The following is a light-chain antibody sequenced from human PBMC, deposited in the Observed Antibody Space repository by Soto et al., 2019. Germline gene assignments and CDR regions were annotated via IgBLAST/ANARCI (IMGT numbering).Light chain of an antibody. CDR1: TGIRTD. Sequence: AIQLTQSPSSLSASVGDRVTITCRASTGIRTDLSWYQQKPGKVPKVLIYAATSLHSGVPSRFSGSASGTDFTLTISRLPPEDFATYYCLQDYNYPWTFGQGTKVDI. J-gene: IGKJ1*01. V-gene: IGKV1-6*01. CDR2: AAT. CDR3: LQDYNYPWT.